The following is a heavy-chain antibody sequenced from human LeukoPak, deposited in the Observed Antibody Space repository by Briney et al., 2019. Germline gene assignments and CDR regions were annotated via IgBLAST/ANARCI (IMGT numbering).Heavy chain of an antibody. CDR3: ARQAAAGNWFDP. CDR2: IYTTGST. D-gene: IGHD6-13*01. V-gene: IGHV4-4*07. Sequence: PSEALSLTCTVSGGSITSDYWNWIRQPAEKGLEWIGRIYTTGSTHYNPSLKSRVTMSVDTSKNQFSLRLSSLTAADTAVYFCARQAAAGNWFDPWGQGTLVTVSS. CDR1: GGSITSDY. J-gene: IGHJ5*02.